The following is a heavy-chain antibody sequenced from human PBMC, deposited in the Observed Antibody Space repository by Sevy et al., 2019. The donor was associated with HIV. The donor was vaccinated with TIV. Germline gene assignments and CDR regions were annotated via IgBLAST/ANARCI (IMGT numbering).Heavy chain of an antibody. CDR1: GYTFTSYY. Sequence: ASVKVSCKASGYTFTSYYMHWVRQAPGRGLEWMGIINPSGGSTSYAQKFQGRVTMTRDTSTSTVYMELSSLRSEDTAVYYCARDTFRSNIVVVPAAMGFDYWGQGTLVTVSS. J-gene: IGHJ4*02. V-gene: IGHV1-46*01. D-gene: IGHD2-2*01. CDR3: ARDTFRSNIVVVPAAMGFDY. CDR2: INPSGGST.